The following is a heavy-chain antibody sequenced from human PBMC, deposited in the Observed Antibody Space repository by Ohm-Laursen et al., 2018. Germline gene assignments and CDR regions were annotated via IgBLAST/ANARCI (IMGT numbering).Heavy chain of an antibody. CDR2: IVVGSGNT. D-gene: IGHD3-22*01. J-gene: IGHJ6*02. Sequence: SSVKVSCKASGFTFTSSAMQWVRQARGQRLEWIGWIVVGSGNTNYAQKFQERVTITRDMSTSTAYMELSSLRSEDTAVYYCAAGWDYYDSSSYGMDVWGQGTTVTVSS. V-gene: IGHV1-58*02. CDR1: GFTFTSSA. CDR3: AAGWDYYDSSSYGMDV.